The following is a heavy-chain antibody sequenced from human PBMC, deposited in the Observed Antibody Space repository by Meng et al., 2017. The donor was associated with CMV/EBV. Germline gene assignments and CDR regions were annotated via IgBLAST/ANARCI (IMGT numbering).Heavy chain of an antibody. J-gene: IGHJ4*02. Sequence: GESLKIPRATSGFLFSNFWIHWVRQAPGKGLNWVARINEEGSATIHADPVRGRFFVSRDNAKNTANLQMNTVSAEDTAVYYCVKSFFKPLLPGHWGQGIMVTVSS. CDR1: GFLFSNFW. V-gene: IGHV3-74*01. D-gene: IGHD2-15*01. CDR3: VKSFFKPLLPGH. CDR2: INEEGSAT.